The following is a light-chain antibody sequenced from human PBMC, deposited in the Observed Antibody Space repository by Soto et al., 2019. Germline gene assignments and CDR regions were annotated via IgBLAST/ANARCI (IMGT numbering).Light chain of an antibody. Sequence: EIVLTQPPATLSLSPGERATLSCRASQSVGRDYLGWYQQKPGQAPRLLIYAASTRATGVPARFSGSGSGTEFTLTISSLQSEDFAVYYCQQYNNWPITFGQGTRLEIK. CDR2: AAS. CDR3: QQYNNWPIT. J-gene: IGKJ5*01. CDR1: QSVGRDY. V-gene: IGKV3-15*01.